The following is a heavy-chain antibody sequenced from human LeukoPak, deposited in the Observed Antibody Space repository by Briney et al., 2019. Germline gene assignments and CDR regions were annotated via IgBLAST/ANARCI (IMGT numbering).Heavy chain of an antibody. CDR1: GYAFNTFA. J-gene: IGHJ4*02. V-gene: IGHV7-4-1*02. D-gene: IGHD4-17*01. CDR2: INTKTGNP. CDR3: ARGADYGDYTQFY. Sequence: ASVTVSCKGSGYAFNTFALHWVRQAPGRGLEWMGWINTKTGNPSYARGFTGRFVVSLDTSVTTTYLQINGLKPEDTGFYFCARGADYGDYTQFYWGQEGLVSASS.